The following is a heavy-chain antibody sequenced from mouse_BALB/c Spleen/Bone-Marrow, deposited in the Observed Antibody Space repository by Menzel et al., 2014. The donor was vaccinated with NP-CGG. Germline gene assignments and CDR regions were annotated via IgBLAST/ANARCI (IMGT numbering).Heavy chain of an antibody. V-gene: IGHV2-9*02. Sequence: QVQLKESGPGLVAPSQSLSISCTVSGFSLTSYGVRWVRQPPGQGLEWLGAIWAGGSTNYNSALMSRLTISKDNSKSQVFLKMNSLQTDDTAMYYCAREGRGYYGSSGAAMDYWGQGTKVTVSS. CDR1: GFSLTSYG. D-gene: IGHD1-1*01. J-gene: IGHJ4*01. CDR3: AREGRGYYGSSGAAMDY. CDR2: IWAGGST.